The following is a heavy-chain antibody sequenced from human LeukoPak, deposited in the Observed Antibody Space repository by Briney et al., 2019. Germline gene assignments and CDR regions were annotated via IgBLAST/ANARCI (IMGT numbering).Heavy chain of an antibody. CDR1: GGSFSGYY. V-gene: IGHV4-34*01. CDR3: ARVVPDFWSGYYYYYYYYMDV. D-gene: IGHD3-3*01. Sequence: SETLSLTCAVYGGSFSGYYWSWIRQPPGKGLEWIGEINHSGSTNYNPSLKSRVTISVDTSKNQFSLKLSSVTAADTAVYYCARVVPDFWSGYYYYYYYYMDVWGKGTTATVSS. CDR2: INHSGST. J-gene: IGHJ6*03.